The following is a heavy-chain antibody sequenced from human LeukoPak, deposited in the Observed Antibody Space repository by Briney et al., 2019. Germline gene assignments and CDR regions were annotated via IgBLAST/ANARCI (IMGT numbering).Heavy chain of an antibody. V-gene: IGHV4-59*01. CDR2: LYSRGSP. Sequence: PSETLSLTCTVSGASISTYYWSWIGQSPGKGLEWIGYLYSRGSPNYNPSLKRRVTISVDTSKNHFSLTLSSVTAADTAVYYCARLQPNSGEWAFDIWGQGTMVTVSS. D-gene: IGHD1-1*01. J-gene: IGHJ3*02. CDR3: ARLQPNSGEWAFDI. CDR1: GASISTYY.